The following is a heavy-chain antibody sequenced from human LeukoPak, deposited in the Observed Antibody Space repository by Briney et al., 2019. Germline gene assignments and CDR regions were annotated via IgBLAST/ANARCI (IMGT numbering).Heavy chain of an antibody. CDR2: INTNTGNP. D-gene: IGHD3-16*02. J-gene: IGHJ4*02. CDR1: GYTFTNYG. Sequence: GASVKVSCKASGYTFTNYGITWVRQAPGQGLEWMGWINTNTGNPTYAQGFTGRFVFSLDTSVSTAYLQISSLKAEDTAVYYCARFRVRSYQDYWGQGTLVTVSS. CDR3: ARFRVRSYQDY. V-gene: IGHV7-4-1*02.